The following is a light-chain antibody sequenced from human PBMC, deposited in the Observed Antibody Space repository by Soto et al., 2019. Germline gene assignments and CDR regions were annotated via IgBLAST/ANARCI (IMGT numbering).Light chain of an antibody. CDR1: SSDVGAYNY. V-gene: IGLV2-14*01. Sequence: QSALTQPASVSGSPGQSITISCTGTSSDVGAYNYVSWYRQHPGKAPKLMIYEVSNRPSGFSNRFSGSKSGNTASLTISGLQAEDEADYYCSSYTSTSTLYVFGTGTQLTVL. CDR3: SSYTSTSTLYV. CDR2: EVS. J-gene: IGLJ1*01.